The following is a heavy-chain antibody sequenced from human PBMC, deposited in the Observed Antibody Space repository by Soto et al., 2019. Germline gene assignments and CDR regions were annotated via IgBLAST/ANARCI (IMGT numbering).Heavy chain of an antibody. J-gene: IGHJ4*02. CDR3: ARGGYCSGGSCPFDY. V-gene: IGHV1-69*02. Sequence: VQLVQSGAEVKQPGSSVKVSCKASGGTFSSYTISWVRQAPGQGLEWMGRIIPILGIANYAQKFQGRVTITADKSTSTGYMELSSLRSEDTAVYYCARGGYCSGGSCPFDYWGQGTLVTVSS. CDR1: GGTFSSYT. CDR2: IIPILGIA. D-gene: IGHD2-15*01.